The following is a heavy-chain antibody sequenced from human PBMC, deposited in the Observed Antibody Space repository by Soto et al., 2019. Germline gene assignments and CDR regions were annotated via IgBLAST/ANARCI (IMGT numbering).Heavy chain of an antibody. D-gene: IGHD3-10*01. Sequence: QVQLVQSGAELKKPGSSVKVSCKASGDTFSGYPINWVRQAPGEGLEWMGRIIPVFRTTNDAQRFEGRVTFTADESTNTAYMELSGLLSDDTAVYYCARDGGFGELKYWGPGTLVTVSS. CDR2: IIPVFRTT. CDR3: ARDGGFGELKY. J-gene: IGHJ4*02. CDR1: GDTFSGYP. V-gene: IGHV1-69*18.